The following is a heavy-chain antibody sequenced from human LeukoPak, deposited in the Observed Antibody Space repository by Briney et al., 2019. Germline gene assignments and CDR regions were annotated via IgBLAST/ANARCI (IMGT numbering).Heavy chain of an antibody. Sequence: GGSLRLSCAASGFTFSSYSMNWVRQAPGKGLGWVSSISSSSSYIYYADSVKGRFTISRDNAKNSLYLQMNSLRAEDTAVYYCARVSYSSSSDPDYWGQGTLVTVSS. V-gene: IGHV3-21*01. CDR1: GFTFSSYS. D-gene: IGHD6-13*01. CDR2: ISSSSSYI. J-gene: IGHJ4*02. CDR3: ARVSYSSSSDPDY.